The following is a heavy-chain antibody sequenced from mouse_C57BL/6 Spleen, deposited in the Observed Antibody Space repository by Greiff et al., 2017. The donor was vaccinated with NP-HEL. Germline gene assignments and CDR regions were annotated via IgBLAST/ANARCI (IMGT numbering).Heavy chain of an antibody. Sequence: VQLQQSGAELVKAGASVKMSCKASGYTFTSYWMHWVKQRLGQGLEWFVETNPTNGRTYYNEKFKSKATLTVDKSSSTAYMLLSGPTFEDSAVYYCARIKKIVATYFDYWGQGTTRTVSS. CDR3: ARIKKIVATYFDY. CDR1: GYTFTSYW. V-gene: IGHV1S81*02. J-gene: IGHJ2*01. CDR2: TNPTNGRT. D-gene: IGHD1-1*01.